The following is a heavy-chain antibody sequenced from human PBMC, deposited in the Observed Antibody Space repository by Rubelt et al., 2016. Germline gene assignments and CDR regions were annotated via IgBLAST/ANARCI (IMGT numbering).Heavy chain of an antibody. CDR2: IYYSGST. J-gene: IGHJ6*02. CDR3: ARRRAAAVWLGMDV. V-gene: IGHV4-28*01. D-gene: IGHD6-13*01. Sequence: EGIGYIYYSGSTYYNPSLKSRVTISVDTSKNQFSLKLSSVTAADTAVYYCARRRAAAVWLGMDVWGQGTTVTVSS.